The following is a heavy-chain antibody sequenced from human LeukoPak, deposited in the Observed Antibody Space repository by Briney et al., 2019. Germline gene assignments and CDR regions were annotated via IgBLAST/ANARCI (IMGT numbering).Heavy chain of an antibody. J-gene: IGHJ4*02. CDR3: AKRDNSGWYYFDY. CDR1: GFTFSSYG. V-gene: IGHV3-23*01. CDR2: ISGSGGGT. Sequence: QSGGSLRLSCAASGFTFSSYGMSWVRQAPGKGLEWVSGISGSGGGTYYAGSVKGRFTISRDNSKNTLYLQMNSLRAEDTAVYYCAKRDNSGWYYFDYWGQGTLVTVSS. D-gene: IGHD6-19*01.